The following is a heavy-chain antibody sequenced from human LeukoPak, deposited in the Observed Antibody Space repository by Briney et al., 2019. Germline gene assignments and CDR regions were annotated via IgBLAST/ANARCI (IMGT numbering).Heavy chain of an antibody. CDR3: ARTYYYDSSGYYGS. CDR1: GFTFSSYE. CDR2: ISSSGSTI. Sequence: GGSLRLSCAASGFTFSSYEMNWVRQAPGKGLEWVSYISSSGSTIYYADSVKGRFTISRDNAKNSLYLQMNSLRAEDTAVYYCARTYYYDSSGYYGSWGQGTLVTVSS. D-gene: IGHD3-22*01. J-gene: IGHJ4*02. V-gene: IGHV3-48*03.